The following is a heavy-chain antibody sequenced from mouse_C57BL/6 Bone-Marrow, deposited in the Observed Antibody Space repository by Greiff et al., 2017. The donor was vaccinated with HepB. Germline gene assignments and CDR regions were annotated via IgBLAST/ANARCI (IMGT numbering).Heavy chain of an antibody. V-gene: IGHV5-9-1*02. CDR3: TRDTVTTVEWYFDV. Sequence: EVKLMESGEGLVKPGGSLKLSCAASGFTFSSYAMSWVRQTPEKRLEWVAYISSGGDYIYYADTVKGRFTISRDNARNTLYLQMSSLKSEDTAMYYCTRDTVTTVEWYFDVWGTGTTVTVSS. CDR2: ISSGGDYI. D-gene: IGHD1-1*01. J-gene: IGHJ1*03. CDR1: GFTFSSYA.